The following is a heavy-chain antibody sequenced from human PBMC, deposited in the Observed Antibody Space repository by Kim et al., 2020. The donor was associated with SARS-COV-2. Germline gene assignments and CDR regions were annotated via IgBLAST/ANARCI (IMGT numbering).Heavy chain of an antibody. D-gene: IGHD6-25*01. CDR2: IYYSGST. V-gene: IGHV4-59*08. Sequence: SETLSLSCTVSGGSISNHYWSWIRQPPGKGLEWIGYIYYSGSTDYNPSLKSRVTISVDTSKDQFSLKVTSVTAADTAVYYCARLNRLAPVPRDYYHAMDVWGHGTTVTVSS. J-gene: IGHJ6*02. CDR3: ARLNRLAPVPRDYYHAMDV. CDR1: GGSISNHY.